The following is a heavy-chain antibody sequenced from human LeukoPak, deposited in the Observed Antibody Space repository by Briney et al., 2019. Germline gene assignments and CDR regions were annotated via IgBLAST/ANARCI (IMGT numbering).Heavy chain of an antibody. CDR2: ISSSGSTI. CDR1: GFTFSDYY. J-gene: IGHJ4*02. V-gene: IGHV3-11*04. CDR3: ARERYYDFWSGYYAFDY. D-gene: IGHD3-3*01. Sequence: GGSLRLSCAASGFTFSDYYMSWIRQAPGKGLEWVSYISSSGSTIYYADSVKGRSTISRDNAKNSLYLQMNSLRAEDTAVYYCARERYYDFWSGYYAFDYWGQGTLVTVSS.